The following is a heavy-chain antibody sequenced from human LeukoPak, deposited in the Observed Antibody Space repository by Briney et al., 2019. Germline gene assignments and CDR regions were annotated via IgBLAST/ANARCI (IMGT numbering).Heavy chain of an antibody. Sequence: PGRSLRLSCAASGFTFSSYGMDWVRQAPGKGLEWVAVISYDGSNKYYADSVKGRFTISRDNSKNTLYLQMNSLRAEDTAVYYCAKDYYDSSGYYKNDYWGQGTLVTVSS. CDR1: GFTFSSYG. CDR2: ISYDGSNK. J-gene: IGHJ4*02. V-gene: IGHV3-30*18. CDR3: AKDYYDSSGYYKNDY. D-gene: IGHD3-22*01.